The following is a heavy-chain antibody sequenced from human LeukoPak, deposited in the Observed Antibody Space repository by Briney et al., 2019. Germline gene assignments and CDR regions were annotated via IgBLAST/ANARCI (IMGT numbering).Heavy chain of an antibody. J-gene: IGHJ6*04. CDR2: ISGSGGST. CDR1: GFTFSSYA. V-gene: IGHV3-23*01. CDR3: ARDLAIFGVVNPFV. D-gene: IGHD3-3*01. Sequence: GGSLRLSCAASGFTFSSYAMSWVRQAPGKGLEWVSAISGSGGSTYYADSVKGRFTISRDNAKNSLYLQMNSLRAEDTAVYYCARDLAIFGVVNPFVWGKGTTVTVSS.